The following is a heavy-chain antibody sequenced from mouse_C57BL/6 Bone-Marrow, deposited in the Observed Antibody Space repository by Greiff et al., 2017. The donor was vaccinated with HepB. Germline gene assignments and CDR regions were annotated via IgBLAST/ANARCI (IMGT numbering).Heavy chain of an antibody. CDR3: ARRGWYYFDY. CDR2: ISGGGGNT. D-gene: IGHD1-1*02. CDR1: GFTFSGYT. J-gene: IGHJ2*01. V-gene: IGHV5-9*01. Sequence: EVHLVESGGGLVKPGGSLKLSCAASGFTFSGYTMSWVRQTPEKRLEWVATISGGGGNTYYPDSVKGRFTISRDNAKNTLYLQMSSLRSEDTALYYCARRGWYYFDYWGQGTTLTVSS.